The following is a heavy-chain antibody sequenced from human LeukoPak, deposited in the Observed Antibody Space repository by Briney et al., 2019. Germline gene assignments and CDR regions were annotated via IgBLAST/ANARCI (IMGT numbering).Heavy chain of an antibody. CDR1: GYTFTSYY. D-gene: IGHD3-10*01. Sequence: VASVKVSCKASGYTFTSYYMHWVRQAPGQGLEWMGWINPNSGGTNYAQKFQGRVTMTRDTSISTAYMELSRLRSDDTAVYYCARGRGQYYGSGSPLDYWGQGTLVTVSS. CDR2: INPNSGGT. V-gene: IGHV1-2*02. J-gene: IGHJ4*02. CDR3: ARGRGQYYGSGSPLDY.